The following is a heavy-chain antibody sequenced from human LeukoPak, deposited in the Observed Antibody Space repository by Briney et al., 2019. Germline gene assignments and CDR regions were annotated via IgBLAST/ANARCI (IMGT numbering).Heavy chain of an antibody. D-gene: IGHD6-13*01. V-gene: IGHV1-2*02. CDR3: ARGGIAAAGPLIDY. J-gene: IGHJ4*02. CDR2: INPNSGGT. CDR1: GYTFTGYY. Sequence: ASVEVSCKASGYTFTGYYMHWVRQAPGQGLEWMGWINPNSGGTNYAQKFQGRVTMTRDTSISTAYMELSRLRSDDTAVYYCARGGIAAAGPLIDYWGQGTLVTVSS.